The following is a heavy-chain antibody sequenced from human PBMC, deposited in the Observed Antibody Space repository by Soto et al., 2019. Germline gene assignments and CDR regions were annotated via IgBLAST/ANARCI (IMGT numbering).Heavy chain of an antibody. J-gene: IGHJ4*02. V-gene: IGHV1-18*01. D-gene: IGHD3-3*01. CDR3: AREGQGRITIFGVVTPRGFAY. CDR1: GYTFTSYG. CDR2: ISAYNGNT. Sequence: ASVKVSCKASGYTFTSYGISWVRQAPGQGLEWMGWISAYNGNTNYAQKLQGRVTMTTDTSTSTAYMELRSLRSDDTAVYYCAREGQGRITIFGVVTPRGFAYWGQGTLVTVSS.